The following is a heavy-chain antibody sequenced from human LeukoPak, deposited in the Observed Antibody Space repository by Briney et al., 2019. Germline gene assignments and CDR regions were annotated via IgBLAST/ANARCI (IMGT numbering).Heavy chain of an antibody. CDR2: IIPIFGTA. D-gene: IGHD3-9*01. J-gene: IGHJ2*01. Sequence: SVKVSCKASGGTFSSYAISWVRQAPGQGLEWMGGIIPIFGTANYAQKFQGRVTITADESTSTAYMELSSLRSEDTAVYYCATWILTGYYIGFSRNFDLWGRGTLVTVSS. CDR1: GGTFSSYA. CDR3: ATWILTGYYIGFSRNFDL. V-gene: IGHV1-69*01.